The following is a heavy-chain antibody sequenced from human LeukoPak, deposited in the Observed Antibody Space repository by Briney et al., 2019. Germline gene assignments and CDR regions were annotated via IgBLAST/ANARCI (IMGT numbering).Heavy chain of an antibody. CDR1: GFTISSYW. CDR2: IDVDGSST. D-gene: IGHD1-1*01. Sequence: LPGGSLRLSCADSGFTISSYWMHWVRQAPGKGLVWVSRIDVDGSSTNYADSVKGRFTISRDNAKNTLYLQMNSLRAEDTAVYYCAREGNWNDVYFDYWGQGTLVTVSS. CDR3: AREGNWNDVYFDY. J-gene: IGHJ4*02. V-gene: IGHV3-74*01.